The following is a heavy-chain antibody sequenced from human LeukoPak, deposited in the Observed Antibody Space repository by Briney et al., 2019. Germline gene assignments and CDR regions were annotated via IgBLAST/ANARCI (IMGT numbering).Heavy chain of an antibody. CDR3: ARVGYDSSGPDAFDI. V-gene: IGHV4-30-4*01. Sequence: SQTLSLTCTLSGGPNSRGDYFCTWIRQPPGKVLVWDGYIYCSDSADCNPSLKGRVTISVDTSKDQFSLKLSSVTAADTAVYYCARVGYDSSGPDAFDIWGQGTMVTVSS. D-gene: IGHD3-22*01. J-gene: IGHJ3*02. CDR1: GGPNSRGDYF. CDR2: IYCSDSA.